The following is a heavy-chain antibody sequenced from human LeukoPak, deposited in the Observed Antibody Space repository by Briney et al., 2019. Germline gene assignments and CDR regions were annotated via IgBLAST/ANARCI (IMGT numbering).Heavy chain of an antibody. D-gene: IGHD2-2*01. Sequence: ASVKVSCKASGGTFTSYAISWVRQAPGQGLEWMGRIIPSLGIANYAQKFQGRVTITAGKSTSTAYMELSSLRSEDTAVYYCASEYCSSTSCHQADGMDVWGQGTTVTVSS. V-gene: IGHV1-69*04. CDR1: GGTFTSYA. J-gene: IGHJ6*02. CDR3: ASEYCSSTSCHQADGMDV. CDR2: IIPSLGIA.